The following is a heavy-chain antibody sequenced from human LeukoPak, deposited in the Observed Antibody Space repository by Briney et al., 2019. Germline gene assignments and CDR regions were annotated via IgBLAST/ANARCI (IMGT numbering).Heavy chain of an antibody. Sequence: GRSLRLSCAASGFTFSSYGMHWVRQAPGKGLEWVAVISYDGSNKYYADSVKCRFTISRDNSKNTLYLQMNSLRAEDTAVYYCAVTMVPIDYWGQGTLVTVSS. CDR2: ISYDGSNK. CDR1: GFTFSSYG. J-gene: IGHJ4*02. D-gene: IGHD3-10*01. V-gene: IGHV3-30*03. CDR3: AVTMVPIDY.